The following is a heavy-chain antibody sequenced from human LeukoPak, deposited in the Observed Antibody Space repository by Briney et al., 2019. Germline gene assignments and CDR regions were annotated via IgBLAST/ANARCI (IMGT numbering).Heavy chain of an antibody. J-gene: IGHJ2*01. CDR1: GGSISSNYYY. CDR2: IYYSGHT. D-gene: IGHD5-24*01. Sequence: SETLSLTCTVSGGSISSNYYYWGWIRQPPGKGLEWIGSIYYSGHTYYNPSLKSRVTMSVDTSKNQFSLKLSSVTAADTALYYCARGIWEMATIPYWYFDIWGRGTLVTVSS. V-gene: IGHV4-39*07. CDR3: ARGIWEMATIPYWYFDI.